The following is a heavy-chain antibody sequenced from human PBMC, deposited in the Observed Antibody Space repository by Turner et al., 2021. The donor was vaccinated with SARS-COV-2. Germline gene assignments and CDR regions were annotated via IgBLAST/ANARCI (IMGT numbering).Heavy chain of an antibody. Sequence: DVQLVESGGGLAQPGGSLTPSCAASGFPFRSYTINWVRQAPGKGLEWIASIRGNSGRINYADSVQGRFTVSRDNAQNSVHLQMDSLRHEDTAMYYCARDQWEPVHDAFDIWGQGTKVTVSS. CDR3: ARDQWEPVHDAFDI. J-gene: IGHJ3*02. CDR1: GFPFRSYT. V-gene: IGHV3-48*02. D-gene: IGHD1-26*01. CDR2: IRGNSGRI.